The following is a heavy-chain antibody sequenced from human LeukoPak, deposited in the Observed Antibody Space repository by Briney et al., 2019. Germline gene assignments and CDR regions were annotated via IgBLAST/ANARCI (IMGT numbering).Heavy chain of an antibody. V-gene: IGHV4-39*01. D-gene: IGHD6-6*01. CDR1: GGSISTSRYS. J-gene: IGHJ4*02. Sequence: PSETLSLTCTVSGGSISTSRYSWGWIRQPPGKGLEWIGNILYSGTTYYNPSLKSRVTISVDTSKNQFSLKLSSVTAADTAVYYCARLGGREYSSFWGQGTLVTVSS. CDR3: ARLGGREYSSF. CDR2: ILYSGTT.